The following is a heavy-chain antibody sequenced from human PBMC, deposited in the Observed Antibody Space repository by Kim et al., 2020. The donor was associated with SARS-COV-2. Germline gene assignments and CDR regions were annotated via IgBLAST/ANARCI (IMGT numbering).Heavy chain of an antibody. CDR1: GYTFTSYY. Sequence: ASVKVSCKASGYTFTSYYMHWVRQAPGQGLEWMGIINPSGGSTSYAQKFQGRVTMTRDTSTSTVYMELSSLRSEDTAVYYCAREEGGSHYYGSGSYYYYWGQGTLVTVSS. D-gene: IGHD3-10*01. CDR3: AREEGGSHYYGSGSYYYY. CDR2: INPSGGST. V-gene: IGHV1-46*01. J-gene: IGHJ4*02.